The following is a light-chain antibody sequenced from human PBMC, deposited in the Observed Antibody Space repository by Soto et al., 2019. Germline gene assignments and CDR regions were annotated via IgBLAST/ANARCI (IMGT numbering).Light chain of an antibody. V-gene: IGKV1-6*01. CDR3: LQDYDFPWT. J-gene: IGKJ1*01. CDR1: QAIRND. CDR2: AGS. Sequence: AIQMTQSPSSLSASVGDRVTITCRASQAIRNDVGWYQQKPGKAPKVLIYAGSTLHRGVPSRFSGSGSGTDFTLTITSLQPEDFATYYCLQDYDFPWTFGQGTKVDIK.